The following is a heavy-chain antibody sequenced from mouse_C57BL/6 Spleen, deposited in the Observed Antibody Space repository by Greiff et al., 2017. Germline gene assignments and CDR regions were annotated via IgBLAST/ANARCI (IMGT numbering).Heavy chain of an antibody. CDR1: GYTFTSYW. CDR3: ARYGDYVPYYFDY. Sequence: QVQLQQPGAELVMPGASVKLSCKASGYTFTSYWMPWVKQRPGQGLEWIGEIDPSDSYTNYNQKFKGKSTLTVDKSSSTAYMQLSSLTSEDSAVYYCARYGDYVPYYFDYWGQGTTLTVSS. CDR2: IDPSDSYT. V-gene: IGHV1-69*01. J-gene: IGHJ2*01. D-gene: IGHD2-4*01.